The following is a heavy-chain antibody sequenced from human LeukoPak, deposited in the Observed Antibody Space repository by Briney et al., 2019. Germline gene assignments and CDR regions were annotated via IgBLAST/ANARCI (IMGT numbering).Heavy chain of an antibody. CDR1: GFTFSSYS. CDR3: ARSPQLDIVVVVAAIDY. CDR2: ISSSSSYI. J-gene: IGHJ4*02. D-gene: IGHD2-15*01. Sequence: GGSLRLSCSASGFTFSSYSMNWVRQAPGKGLEWVSSISSSSSYIYYADSVKGRFTISRDNSKNSLYLQMSSLRAEDTAVYYCARSPQLDIVVVVAAIDYWGQGTLVTVSS. V-gene: IGHV3-21*01.